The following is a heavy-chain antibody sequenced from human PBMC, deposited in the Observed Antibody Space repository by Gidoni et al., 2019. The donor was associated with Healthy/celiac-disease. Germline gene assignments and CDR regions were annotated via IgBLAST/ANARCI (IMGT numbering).Heavy chain of an antibody. CDR1: GYSISSGYY. CDR3: ARDAGIAVAGWFDP. CDR2: IYHSGST. Sequence: QVQLQESCPGLVKPSETLSLPCTVSGYSISSGYYWGWIRQPPGKGLEWIGSIYHSGSTYYNPSLKSRVTISVDTSKNQFSLKLSSVTAADTAVYYCARDAGIAVAGWFDPWGQGTLVTVSS. D-gene: IGHD6-19*01. J-gene: IGHJ5*02. V-gene: IGHV4-38-2*02.